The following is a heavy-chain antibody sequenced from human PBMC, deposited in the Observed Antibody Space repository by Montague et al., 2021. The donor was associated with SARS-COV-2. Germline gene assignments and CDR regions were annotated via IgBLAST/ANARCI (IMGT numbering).Heavy chain of an antibody. Sequence: PALVKPTQTLTLTCTFSGFSLSTSGMCVSWIRQPPGKALEWLALIDWDDDKYYSTSLKTRLTISKDTSKNQVVLTMTNMDPVDTATYYCARIRDYDILTGSYSGFDXWAREPWSPSPQ. D-gene: IGHD3-9*01. V-gene: IGHV2-70*01. CDR2: IDWDDDK. CDR3: ARIRDYDILTGSYSGFDX. J-gene: IGHJ4*02. CDR1: GFSLSTSGMC.